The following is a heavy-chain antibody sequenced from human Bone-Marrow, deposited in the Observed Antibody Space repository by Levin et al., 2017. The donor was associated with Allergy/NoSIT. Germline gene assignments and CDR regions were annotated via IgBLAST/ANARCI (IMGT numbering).Heavy chain of an antibody. CDR3: SKAGTTGTLDYSYLDV. D-gene: IGHD4-17*01. CDR2: LDGSSGKT. CDR1: GFIFADYA. V-gene: IGHV3-23*01. Sequence: GESLKISCTISGFIFADYAMNWVRQAPGRGLEWVSSLDGSSGKTHYADVVKGRFTISREYSKNTLFLQMNSLRVEDTARYYCSKAGTTGTLDYSYLDVWGEGTAVTVSS. J-gene: IGHJ6*03.